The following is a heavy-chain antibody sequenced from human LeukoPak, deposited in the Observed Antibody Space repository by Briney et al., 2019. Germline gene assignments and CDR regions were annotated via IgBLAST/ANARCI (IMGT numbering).Heavy chain of an antibody. V-gene: IGHV4-34*01. CDR2: INHSGST. D-gene: IGHD3-3*01. CDR3: ARAHTIFGVVIRVYNWFDP. CDR1: GGSFSGYY. Sequence: SETLSLTCAVYGGSFSGYYWSWIRQPPGKGLEWIGEINHSGSTNYNPSLKSRVTISVDTSKNQFSLKLSSVTAADTAVYYCARAHTIFGVVIRVYNWFDPWGQGTLVTVSS. J-gene: IGHJ5*02.